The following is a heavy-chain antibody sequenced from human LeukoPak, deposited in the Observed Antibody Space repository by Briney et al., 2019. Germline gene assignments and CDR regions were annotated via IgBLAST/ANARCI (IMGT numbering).Heavy chain of an antibody. Sequence: SETPSLTCTVSGGSISSYYWSWIRQPPGKGLEWIGYIYYSGSTNYNPSLKSRVTISVDTSKNQFSLKLSSVTAADTAVYYCARTYYSNYVFDYWGQGTLVTVSS. V-gene: IGHV4-59*01. J-gene: IGHJ4*02. D-gene: IGHD4-11*01. CDR1: GGSISSYY. CDR3: ARTYYSNYVFDY. CDR2: IYYSGST.